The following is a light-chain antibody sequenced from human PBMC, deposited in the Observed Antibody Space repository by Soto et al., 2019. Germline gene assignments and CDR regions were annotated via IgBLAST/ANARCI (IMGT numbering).Light chain of an antibody. CDR2: KAS. V-gene: IGKV1-5*03. Sequence: DIQMTQSPSTLSASVGDRVTITCRASQPISSWLSWYQQKPGQAPTLLIYKASSLESAVPSRFSGSGSGTEFTLPISGRQPDDVDSYYCQPYNSYPHTFGGGTKVDI. CDR3: QPYNSYPHT. J-gene: IGKJ4*01. CDR1: QPISSW.